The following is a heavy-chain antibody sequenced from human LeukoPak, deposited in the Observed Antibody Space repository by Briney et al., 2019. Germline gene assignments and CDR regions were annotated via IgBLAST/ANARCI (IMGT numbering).Heavy chain of an antibody. CDR1: GYTFTGHF. Sequence: GASLKVSCKASGYTFTGHFMHWVRPAPGQGLEWMGWINPNSGGTNTAQKFQGRVTMTRDTSISTAYMELTRLRSDDTAVYYCARDSPSFDFWGQGTLVTVSS. V-gene: IGHV1-2*02. CDR3: ARDSPSFDF. CDR2: INPNSGGT. J-gene: IGHJ4*02.